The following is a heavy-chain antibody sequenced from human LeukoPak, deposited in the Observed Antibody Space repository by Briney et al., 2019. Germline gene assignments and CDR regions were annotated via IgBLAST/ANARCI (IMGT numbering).Heavy chain of an antibody. Sequence: SETLSLTCTVSGGSISSYYWSWIRQPPGKGLEWIGYIYYSGSTNYNPSLKSRVTISVDTSKNQFSLKLSSVTAADTAVYYCARGPISGYYDSSAPLDYWGQGTLVTVSS. V-gene: IGHV4-59*01. CDR3: ARGPISGYYDSSAPLDY. D-gene: IGHD3-22*01. CDR1: GGSISSYY. CDR2: IYYSGST. J-gene: IGHJ4*02.